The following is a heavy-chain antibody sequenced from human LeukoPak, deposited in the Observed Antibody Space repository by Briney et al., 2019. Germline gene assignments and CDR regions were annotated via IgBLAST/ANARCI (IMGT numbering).Heavy chain of an antibody. V-gene: IGHV4-4*07. D-gene: IGHD3-10*01. CDR1: GGSISSYY. CDR2: IYTSGST. Sequence: SETLSLTCTVSGGSISSYYWSWIRQPAGKGLEWIGRIYTSGSTIYNPSLKSRLTMSVDTSKNQFSLKLISVTAADTAIYYCARAGVPGRGNWFDPWGQGTLVTVSS. J-gene: IGHJ5*02. CDR3: ARAGVPGRGNWFDP.